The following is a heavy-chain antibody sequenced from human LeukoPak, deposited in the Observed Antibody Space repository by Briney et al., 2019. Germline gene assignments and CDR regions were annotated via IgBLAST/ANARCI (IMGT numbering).Heavy chain of an antibody. D-gene: IGHD3-3*01. CDR2: IGCLGGST. Sequence: IGCLGGSTYYAASVKGRFTISRDNSQNTLYLHMNSLRADDTAVYYCARDPGVVAFHYFDYWGQGSLVTVSS. V-gene: IGHV3-23*01. CDR3: ARDPGVVAFHYFDY. J-gene: IGHJ4*02.